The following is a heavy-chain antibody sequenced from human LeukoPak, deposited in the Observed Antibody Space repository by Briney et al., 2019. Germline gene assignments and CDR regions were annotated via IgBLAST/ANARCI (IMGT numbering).Heavy chain of an antibody. Sequence: PEGSLRLSCAASGFTFSSYWMSWVRQAPGKGLEWVANIKQDGSEKFYVDSVKGRFTISRDNAKNSLYLEMNSLRGEDTAVYYCAREVSSGALRYYMDVWGKGTTVTVSS. V-gene: IGHV3-7*01. CDR1: GFTFSSYW. CDR2: IKQDGSEK. J-gene: IGHJ6*03. D-gene: IGHD6-19*01. CDR3: AREVSSGALRYYMDV.